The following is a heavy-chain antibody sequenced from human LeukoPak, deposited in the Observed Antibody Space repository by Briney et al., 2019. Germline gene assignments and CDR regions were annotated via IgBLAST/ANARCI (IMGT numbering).Heavy chain of an antibody. D-gene: IGHD3-3*01. CDR2: IWYDGSNK. J-gene: IGHJ3*02. V-gene: IGHV3-33*01. CDR3: ARGSLTIFGVVSRLEAFDI. Sequence: GGSLRLSCAASGFTFSSYGMHWVRQAPGKGLEWVAVIWYDGSNKYYADSVKGRFTISRDNSKNTLYLQMNSLRAEDTAVYYCARGSLTIFGVVSRLEAFDIWGQGTMVTVSS. CDR1: GFTFSSYG.